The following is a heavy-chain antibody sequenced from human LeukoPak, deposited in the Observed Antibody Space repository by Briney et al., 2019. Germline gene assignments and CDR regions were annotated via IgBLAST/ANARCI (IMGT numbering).Heavy chain of an antibody. V-gene: IGHV3-23*01. CDR2: ISGSGGST. J-gene: IGHJ3*02. CDR1: GFTFSSYA. Sequence: GGSLRLSCAASGFTFSSYAMSWVRQAPGKGLEWVSGISGSGGSTDYADSVKGRVTISRDNSKNTLFLQMNSLRGEDTAVYYCAGDAFDIWGQGTMVTVSS. CDR3: AGDAFDI.